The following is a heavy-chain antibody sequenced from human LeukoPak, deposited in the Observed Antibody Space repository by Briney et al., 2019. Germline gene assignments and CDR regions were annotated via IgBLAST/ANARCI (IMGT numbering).Heavy chain of an antibody. V-gene: IGHV5-10-1*01. D-gene: IGHD3-9*01. Sequence: GESLKISCKGSGYSFTGYWITWVRQMPGKGLEWMGRIAPSDSYTNYSPSFQGHVTISADKSITTAYLQWSSLKASHTAMYYCARVTYDILTGYPGAFDIWGQGTMVTVSS. CDR3: ARVTYDILTGYPGAFDI. CDR2: IAPSDSYT. CDR1: GYSFTGYW. J-gene: IGHJ3*02.